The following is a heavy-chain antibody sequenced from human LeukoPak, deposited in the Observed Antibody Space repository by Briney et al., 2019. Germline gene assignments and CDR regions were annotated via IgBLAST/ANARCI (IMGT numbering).Heavy chain of an antibody. CDR2: INPNSGGT. CDR3: ARAVSRAGGAFDI. V-gene: IGHV1-2*06. Sequence: AASVKVSCKASGYTFTGYYMHWVRQAPGQGLGWMGRINPNSGGTNYAQKFQGRVTMTRDTSISTAYMELSRLRSDDTAVYYCARAVSRAGGAFDIWGQGTMVTVSS. D-gene: IGHD2/OR15-2a*01. CDR1: GYTFTGYY. J-gene: IGHJ3*02.